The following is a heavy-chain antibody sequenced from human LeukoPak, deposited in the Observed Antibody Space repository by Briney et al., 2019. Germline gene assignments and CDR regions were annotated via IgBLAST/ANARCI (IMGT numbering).Heavy chain of an antibody. J-gene: IGHJ4*02. D-gene: IGHD6-19*01. CDR2: IKQDGSEK. CDR3: ARVWVAGYYFDY. V-gene: IGHV3-7*03. Sequence: GGSLRLSCAASGFTFSSYLMSWVRQAPGKGLEWVANIKQDGSEKYYVDSVKGRFTISRDNSKNTLYLQMNSLRAEDTAVYYCARVWVAGYYFDYWGQGTLVTVSS. CDR1: GFTFSSYL.